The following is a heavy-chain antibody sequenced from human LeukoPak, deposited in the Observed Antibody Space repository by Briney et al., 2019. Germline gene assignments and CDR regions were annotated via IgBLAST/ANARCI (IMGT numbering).Heavy chain of an antibody. J-gene: IGHJ4*02. CDR2: IIPIFGTA. Sequence: SVKVSCKASGGTFSSYAISWVRQAPGQGLEWMGRIIPIFGTANYAQKFQGRVTITTDESTSTAYMELSSLRSEDTAVYYCARSGSSGWNREFDYWGQGTLVTVSS. CDR3: ARSGSSGWNREFDY. CDR1: GGTFSSYA. D-gene: IGHD6-19*01. V-gene: IGHV1-69*05.